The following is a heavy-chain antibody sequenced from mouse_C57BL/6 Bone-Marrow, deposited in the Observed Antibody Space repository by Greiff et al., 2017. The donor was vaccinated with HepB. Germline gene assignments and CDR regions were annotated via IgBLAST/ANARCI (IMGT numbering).Heavy chain of an antibody. CDR1: GFSLTSYG. CDR2: IWSGGST. V-gene: IGHV2-2*01. Sequence: VKLMESGPGLVQPSQSLSITCTVSGFSLTSYGVHWVRQSPGKGLAWLGVIWSGGSTDYNAAFISRLSISKDNSKSQVFFKMNSLQADDTAIYYCAREGGYYGSYAMDYWGQGTSVTVSS. J-gene: IGHJ4*01. D-gene: IGHD1-1*01. CDR3: AREGGYYGSYAMDY.